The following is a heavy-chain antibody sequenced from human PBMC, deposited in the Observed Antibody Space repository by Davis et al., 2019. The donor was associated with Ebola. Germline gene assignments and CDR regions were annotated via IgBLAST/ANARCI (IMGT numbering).Heavy chain of an antibody. V-gene: IGHV3-74*01. Sequence: PGGSLRLSCAASGFTFSSYWMHWVRQAPGKGLVWVSRINSDGSSTSYADSVKGRFTISRDNAKNTLYLQMTSLRAEDTAVYYCARGCIAAAGTDYWGQGTLVTVSS. CDR1: GFTFSSYW. J-gene: IGHJ4*02. D-gene: IGHD6-13*01. CDR2: INSDGSST. CDR3: ARGCIAAAGTDY.